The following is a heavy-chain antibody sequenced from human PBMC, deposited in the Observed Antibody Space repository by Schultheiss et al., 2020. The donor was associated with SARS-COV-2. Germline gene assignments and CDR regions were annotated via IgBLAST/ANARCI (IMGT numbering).Heavy chain of an antibody. CDR3: AREPLPIAVAGKDYYYYGMDV. CDR2: ISYDGSNK. D-gene: IGHD6-19*01. V-gene: IGHV3-30-3*01. J-gene: IGHJ6*02. Sequence: GGSLRLSCAASGFTFSSYAMHWVRQAPGKGLEWVAVISYDGSNKYYADSVKGRFTISRDNSKNTLYLQMNSLRDEDTAVYYCAREPLPIAVAGKDYYYYGMDVWGQGTTVTV. CDR1: GFTFSSYA.